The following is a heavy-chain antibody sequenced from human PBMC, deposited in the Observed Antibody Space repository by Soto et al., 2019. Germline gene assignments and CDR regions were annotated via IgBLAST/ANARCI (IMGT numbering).Heavy chain of an antibody. D-gene: IGHD3-10*01. CDR1: GFTFSNSA. J-gene: IGHJ4*02. CDR2: ISGRGDNT. Sequence: EVQLLESGGGLVQPGGSLRLSCGASGFTFSNSAMTWVRQAPGKGLEWVSTISGRGDNTYYADSVRGRFTISRDNSQNTPNLQMFAPRADDTAVYHFAKMGWLGDPPGGDSWGQGPLVAISS. V-gene: IGHV3-23*01. CDR3: AKMGWLGDPPGGDS.